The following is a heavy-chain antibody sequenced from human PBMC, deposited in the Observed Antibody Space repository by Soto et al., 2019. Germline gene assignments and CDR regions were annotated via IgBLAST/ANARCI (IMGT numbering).Heavy chain of an antibody. Sequence: EVQLLESGGGLVQPGGSLRLSCAASGFTFSSYAMSWVRQAPGKGLEWVSAISGSGGSTYYADSVKGRFTISRDNSKNTLYLQMNSLRAEDTAVYYCAKDHIQQNDFWSGSWFDPWGQGTLVTVSS. CDR3: AKDHIQQNDFWSGSWFDP. D-gene: IGHD3-3*01. CDR2: ISGSGGST. V-gene: IGHV3-23*01. J-gene: IGHJ5*02. CDR1: GFTFSSYA.